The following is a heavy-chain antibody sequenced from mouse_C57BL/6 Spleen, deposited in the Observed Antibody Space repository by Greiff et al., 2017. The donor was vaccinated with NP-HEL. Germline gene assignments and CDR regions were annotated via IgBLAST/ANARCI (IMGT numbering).Heavy chain of an antibody. CDR2: IYPGDGDT. D-gene: IGHD3-3*01. CDR1: GYAFSSSW. J-gene: IGHJ2*01. V-gene: IGHV1-82*01. CDR3: ARGGHSYYFDY. Sequence: VQLLQSGPELVKPGASVKISCKASGYAFSSSWMNWVKQRPGKGLEWIGRIYPGDGDTNYNGKFKGKATLTADKSSSTAYMQLSSLTSEDSTVFFCARGGHSYYFDYWGQGTTLTVSS.